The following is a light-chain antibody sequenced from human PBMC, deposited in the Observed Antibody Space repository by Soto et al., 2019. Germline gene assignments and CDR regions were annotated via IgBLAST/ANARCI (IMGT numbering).Light chain of an antibody. CDR2: GAF. Sequence: EISLTQSTAPPSLPPGERATLSRRASPSVPNYVAWYQQKPGQAPRLLIYGAFNRATGIPARFSGSGSGADFTLTISSLEPEDFAIYYCQQRNTWPPVTFGQGTRLEIK. CDR3: QQRNTWPPVT. J-gene: IGKJ5*01. CDR1: PSVPNY. V-gene: IGKV3-11*01.